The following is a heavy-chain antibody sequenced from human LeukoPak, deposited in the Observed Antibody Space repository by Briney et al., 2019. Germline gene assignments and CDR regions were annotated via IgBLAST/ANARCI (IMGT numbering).Heavy chain of an antibody. Sequence: PSETLSLTCTVSGGSISSSSYYWGWIRQPPGKGLEWIGSIYYSGSTYYNPSLKSRVTISVDTSKNQFSLKLSSVTAADTAVYYCAGDEIVVVPWGQGTLVTVSS. D-gene: IGHD3-22*01. CDR2: IYYSGST. J-gene: IGHJ5*02. V-gene: IGHV4-39*07. CDR3: AGDEIVVVP. CDR1: GGSISSSSYY.